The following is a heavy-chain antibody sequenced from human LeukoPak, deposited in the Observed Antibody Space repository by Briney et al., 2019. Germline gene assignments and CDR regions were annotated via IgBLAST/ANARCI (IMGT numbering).Heavy chain of an antibody. Sequence: SETLSLTCNVSGGSISNYYWNWIRQPAGKGLEWIGRFYARGNTNYNPSLKSRVTISVDTSKNQFSLKLSSVTAADTAVYYCASYTDAFDIWGQGTMVTVSS. CDR3: ASYTDAFDI. V-gene: IGHV4-4*07. J-gene: IGHJ3*02. D-gene: IGHD3-16*01. CDR1: GGSISNYY. CDR2: FYARGNT.